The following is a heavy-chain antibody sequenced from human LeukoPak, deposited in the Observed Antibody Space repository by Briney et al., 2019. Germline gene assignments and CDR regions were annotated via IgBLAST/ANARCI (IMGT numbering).Heavy chain of an antibody. J-gene: IGHJ4*02. CDR1: GFTFSSYA. CDR3: ARESVAGVVLLDY. V-gene: IGHV3-30*04. Sequence: GGSLRLSCAASGFTFSSYAMHWVRQAPGGGLEWVAVISYDGSNKSYADSVKGRFTISRDNSKNTLYLQMNSLRAEDTAVYYCARESVAGVVLLDYWGQGTLVTVSS. CDR2: ISYDGSNK. D-gene: IGHD6-19*01.